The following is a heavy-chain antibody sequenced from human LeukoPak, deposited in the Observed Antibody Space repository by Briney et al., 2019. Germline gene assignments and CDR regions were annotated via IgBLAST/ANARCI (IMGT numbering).Heavy chain of an antibody. CDR1: GGSISSGGYY. CDR3: ARGVGYGSPYYFDY. Sequence: SSETLSLTCTVSGGSISSGGYYWSWIRQHPGKGLEWIGYIYYSGSTYYNPSLKSRVTISVDTSKNQFSLKLSSVTAADTAVYYCARGVGYGSPYYFDYWGQGTLVTVSS. J-gene: IGHJ4*02. CDR2: IYYSGST. V-gene: IGHV4-31*03. D-gene: IGHD3-10*01.